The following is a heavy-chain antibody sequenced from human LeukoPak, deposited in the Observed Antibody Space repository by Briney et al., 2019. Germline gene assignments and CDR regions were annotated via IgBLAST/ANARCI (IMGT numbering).Heavy chain of an antibody. Sequence: PSETLSLTCAVYGGSFSGYYWSWIRQPPGKGLERIGEINHSGSTNYNPSLKSRVTISVDTSKNQFSLKLSSVTAADTAVYYCARGDSGYDYYFDYWGQGTLVTVSS. V-gene: IGHV4-34*01. J-gene: IGHJ4*02. CDR2: INHSGST. D-gene: IGHD5-12*01. CDR1: GGSFSGYY. CDR3: ARGDSGYDYYFDY.